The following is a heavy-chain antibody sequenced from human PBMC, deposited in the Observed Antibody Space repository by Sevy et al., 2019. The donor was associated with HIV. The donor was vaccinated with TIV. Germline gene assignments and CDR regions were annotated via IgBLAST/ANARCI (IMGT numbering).Heavy chain of an antibody. CDR3: ARDTIVVVPAASDPYYYYYGMDV. CDR2: IHYKGSDK. J-gene: IGHJ6*02. V-gene: IGHV3-30*02. D-gene: IGHD2-2*01. Sequence: GGSLRLSCAASGFIFSSFGMHWVRQAPGKGLEWVAFIHYKGSDKYYADAVKGRYTISRDNSKNTVYLQMSSLRAEDTAVYYCARDTIVVVPAASDPYYYYYGMDVWGQGTMVTVSS. CDR1: GFIFSSFG.